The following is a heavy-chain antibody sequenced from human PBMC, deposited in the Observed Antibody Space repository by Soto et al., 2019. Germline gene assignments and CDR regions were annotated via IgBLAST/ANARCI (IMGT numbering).Heavy chain of an antibody. J-gene: IGHJ6*02. CDR2: INPNSGGT. V-gene: IGHV1-2*04. CDR3: ARDGNDSSGGMDV. Sequence: ASVKVSCKASGYTFTSYGISWVRQAPGQGLEWMGWINPNSGGTNYAQKFQGWVTMTRDTSISTAYMELSRLRSDDTAVYYCARDGNDSSGGMDVWGQGTTVTVSS. CDR1: GYTFTSYG. D-gene: IGHD3-22*01.